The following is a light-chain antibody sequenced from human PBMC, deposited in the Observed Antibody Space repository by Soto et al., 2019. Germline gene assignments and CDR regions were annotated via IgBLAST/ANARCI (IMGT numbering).Light chain of an antibody. Sequence: QSVLTQPASVSGSPGQSITISCTGTSSDVGGYNLVSWYQQHPGKAPKLMIYEGSKRPSGVSNRFSGSKSGNTASLTISGLQADDEADYYCCSYAGSSTHYVFGTGTTVTVL. J-gene: IGLJ1*01. CDR1: SSDVGGYNL. CDR2: EGS. V-gene: IGLV2-23*01. CDR3: CSYAGSSTHYV.